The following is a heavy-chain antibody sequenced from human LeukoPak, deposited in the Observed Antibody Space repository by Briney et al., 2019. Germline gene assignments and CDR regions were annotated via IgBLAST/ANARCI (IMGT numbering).Heavy chain of an antibody. CDR2: INHSGST. D-gene: IGHD3-10*01. J-gene: IGHJ6*04. CDR1: GGSFSGYY. CDR3: ARGRLLWFGELFNGMDV. V-gene: IGHV4-34*01. Sequence: PSETLSLTCAVYGGSFSGYYWSWIRQPPGKGPEWIGEINHSGSTNYNPSLKSRVTISVDTSKNQFSLKLSSVTAADTAVYYCARGRLLWFGELFNGMDVWGKGTTVTVSS.